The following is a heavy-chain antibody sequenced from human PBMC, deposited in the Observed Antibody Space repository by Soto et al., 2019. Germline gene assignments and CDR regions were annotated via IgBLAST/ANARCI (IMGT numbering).Heavy chain of an antibody. Sequence: GGSLRLSCAASGFTVSSNYMSWVRQAPGKGLEWVSVIYSGGSTYYADSVKGRFTISRDNSKNTLYLQMNSLRAEDTAVYYCAGGYCSSTSCYTYGMDVWGQGTTVTVSS. J-gene: IGHJ6*02. CDR1: GFTVSSNY. D-gene: IGHD2-2*02. CDR2: IYSGGST. V-gene: IGHV3-53*01. CDR3: AGGYCSSTSCYTYGMDV.